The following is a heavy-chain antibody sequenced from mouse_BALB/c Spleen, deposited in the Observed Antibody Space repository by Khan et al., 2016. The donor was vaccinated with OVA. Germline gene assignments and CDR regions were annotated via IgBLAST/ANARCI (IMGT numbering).Heavy chain of an antibody. CDR1: GYSITTDYA. CDR2: ISYSGNT. V-gene: IGHV3-2*02. J-gene: IGHJ2*01. Sequence: EVKLEESGPDLVKPSQSLSLTCTVTGYSITTDYAWNWIRQFPGNKLEWMGYISYSGNTKYNPSLKSRISITRDTSKNQFFLQLKSVTTEDTARYYCARVYGGDFDYWGQGTTLTVSS. D-gene: IGHD1-1*01. CDR3: ARVYGGDFDY.